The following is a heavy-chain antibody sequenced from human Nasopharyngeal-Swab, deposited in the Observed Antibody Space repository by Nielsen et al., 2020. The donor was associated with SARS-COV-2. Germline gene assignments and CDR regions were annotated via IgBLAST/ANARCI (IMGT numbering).Heavy chain of an antibody. D-gene: IGHD6-13*01. CDR2: IYYNGNT. J-gene: IGHJ4*02. CDR3: VRSSSWYYFDY. V-gene: IGHV4-39*01. Sequence: ETLSLTCTVSGDSIAYSTFYWGWIRQPPGMGLEWIGNIYYNGNTYQNPSLKSRLTISVDKSKNQFSLQLSSVTAADTAVYYCVRSSSWYYFDYWAQGTQVTVSS. CDR1: GDSIAYSTFY.